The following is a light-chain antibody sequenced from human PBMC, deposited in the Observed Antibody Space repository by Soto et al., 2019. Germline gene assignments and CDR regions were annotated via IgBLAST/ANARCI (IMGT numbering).Light chain of an antibody. CDR3: QQRSNWPLLT. Sequence: EIVLTQSPGTLSLSPGERATLSCRASQSVTNNQFAWFRQKPGQAPRLLIYDASNRATGIPARFSGSGSGTDFTLTISSLEPEDFAVYYCQQRSNWPLLTFGGGTKVDIK. CDR1: QSVTNN. V-gene: IGKV3-11*01. CDR2: DAS. J-gene: IGKJ4*01.